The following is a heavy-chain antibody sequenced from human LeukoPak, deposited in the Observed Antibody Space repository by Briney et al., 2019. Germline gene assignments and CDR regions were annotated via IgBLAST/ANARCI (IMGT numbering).Heavy chain of an antibody. V-gene: IGHV1-69*13. CDR2: IIPIFGTA. D-gene: IGHD4-17*01. Sequence: GASVKVSCKASGGTFSSYATSWVRQAPGQGLEWMGGIIPIFGTANYAQKFQGRVTITADESTSTAYMELSSLRSGDTAVYYCASGTTVTTFDYWGQGTLVTVSS. J-gene: IGHJ4*02. CDR1: GGTFSSYA. CDR3: ASGTTVTTFDY.